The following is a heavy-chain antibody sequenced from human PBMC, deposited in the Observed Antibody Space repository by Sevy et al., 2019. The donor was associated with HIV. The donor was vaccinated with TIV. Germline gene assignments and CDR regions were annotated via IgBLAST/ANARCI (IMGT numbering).Heavy chain of an antibody. J-gene: IGHJ4*02. D-gene: IGHD3-3*01. CDR3: ATFSITIFGVGTPPYYFDY. CDR1: GFTFSSYA. CDR2: ISGSGGST. V-gene: IGHV3-23*01. Sequence: GGSLRLSCAASGFTFSSYAMSWVRQAPGKGLEWVSAISGSGGSTYYADSVKGRFTISRDNSKNTLYLQMNSLRAEDTAVYCCATFSITIFGVGTPPYYFDYWGQGTLVTVSS.